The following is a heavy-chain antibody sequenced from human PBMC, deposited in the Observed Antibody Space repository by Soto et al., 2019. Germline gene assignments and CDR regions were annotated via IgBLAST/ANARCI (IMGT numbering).Heavy chain of an antibody. CDR1: GFTFDDYA. J-gene: IGHJ6*02. D-gene: IGHD3-9*01. Sequence: DVQLVESGGGLVQPGRSLRLSCAASGFTFDDYAMHWVRQAPGKGLEWVSGISWNSGSIGYADSVKGRFTISRDNAKNSLYLQMNSLRAEDTALYYCAKSDYDILTGPLDVWGQGTTVTVSS. V-gene: IGHV3-9*01. CDR2: ISWNSGSI. CDR3: AKSDYDILTGPLDV.